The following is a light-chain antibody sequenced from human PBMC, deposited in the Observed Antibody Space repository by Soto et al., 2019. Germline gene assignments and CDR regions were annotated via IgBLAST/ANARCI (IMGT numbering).Light chain of an antibody. J-gene: IGKJ1*01. V-gene: IGKV1-6*01. CDR2: GTS. Sequence: AIQMTQSPSSLSASVGDRVTITCRASQAIRTDLGWYQQRPGKAPKLLIYGTSNLQSGVPSRFSGSGSGTEFTLTINSLQPEDFATYYCLQDYSYPRTFGQGTKLDIK. CDR1: QAIRTD. CDR3: LQDYSYPRT.